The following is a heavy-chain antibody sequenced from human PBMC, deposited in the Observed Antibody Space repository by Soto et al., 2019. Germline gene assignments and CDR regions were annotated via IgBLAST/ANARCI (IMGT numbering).Heavy chain of an antibody. CDR1: GITFTNAW. J-gene: IGHJ4*02. Sequence: EVQLVESGGDLVKPGGCLRLSCAASGITFTNAWMSWVRQAPGKGLEWVGRIKNKADGGTTDYAAPVRGRFTISRDDSKNTLFLQMNSLETEDKAVYYCTTDPGDYEDFWGQGTLVTVSS. D-gene: IGHD4-17*01. V-gene: IGHV3-15*01. CDR2: IKNKADGGTT. CDR3: TTDPGDYEDF.